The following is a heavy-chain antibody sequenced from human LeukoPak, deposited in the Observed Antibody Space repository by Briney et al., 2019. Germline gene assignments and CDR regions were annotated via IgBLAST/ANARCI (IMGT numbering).Heavy chain of an antibody. CDR2: IYHSGST. D-gene: IGHD1-26*01. J-gene: IGHJ4*02. CDR1: GYSISSGYY. CDR3: ARGAKTFDY. V-gene: IGHV4-38-2*01. Sequence: SETLSLTCAVSGYSISSGYYWGWIRQPPGKGLEWIGSIYHSGSTYYNPSLKSRVTISVDTSKNQFSLKLSSVTAADTAVCYCARGAKTFDYWGQGTLVTVSS.